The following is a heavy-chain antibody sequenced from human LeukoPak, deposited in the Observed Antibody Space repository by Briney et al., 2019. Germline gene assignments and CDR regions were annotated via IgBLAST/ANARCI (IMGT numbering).Heavy chain of an antibody. D-gene: IGHD2-15*01. CDR3: ARVLKRYCSGGSCYTFDP. V-gene: IGHV1-2*02. CDR1: GYTFTGYY. Sequence: ASVKVSCKASGYTFTGYYMHWVRQAPGQGLEWMGWINPNSGGTNYAQKFQGRVTMTRDTSISTAYMELSRLRSDDTAVYYCARVLKRYCSGGSCYTFDPWGQGTLVTVSS. J-gene: IGHJ5*02. CDR2: INPNSGGT.